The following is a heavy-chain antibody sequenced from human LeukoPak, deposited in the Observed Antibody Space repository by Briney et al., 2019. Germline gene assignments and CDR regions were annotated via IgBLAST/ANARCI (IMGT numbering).Heavy chain of an antibody. CDR1: GFTFSSYA. Sequence: GGSLRLSCAASGFTFSSYAMSWVRQAPGKGLEWVSAISGSGGSTYYADSVKGRFTISRDNSKNTLYLQMGSLRAEDMAVYYCARVAVVVITEYYFDYWGQGNLVTVSS. V-gene: IGHV3-23*01. J-gene: IGHJ4*02. D-gene: IGHD3-22*01. CDR2: ISGSGGST. CDR3: ARVAVVVITEYYFDY.